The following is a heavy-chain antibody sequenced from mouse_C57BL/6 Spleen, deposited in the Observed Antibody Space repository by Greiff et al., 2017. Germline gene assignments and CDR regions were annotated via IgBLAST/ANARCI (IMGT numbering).Heavy chain of an antibody. D-gene: IGHD4-1*01. Sequence: SGGGFVKPGGFRKLSFAASGFTFSDYGMHWVRQAPEKGLEWVAYISSDSSYNYYADKVKGRFTISRDNAKHTLFLQMTSLRSEDTAMYYCARTGTDYYAMDYWGQGTAVTVSS. J-gene: IGHJ4*01. CDR3: ARTGTDYYAMDY. CDR2: ISSDSSYN. V-gene: IGHV5-17*01. CDR1: GFTFSDYG.